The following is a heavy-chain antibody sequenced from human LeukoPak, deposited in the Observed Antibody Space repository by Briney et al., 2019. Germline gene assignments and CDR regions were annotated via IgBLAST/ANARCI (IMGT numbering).Heavy chain of an antibody. CDR3: ARGIVVVTRGAFDI. D-gene: IGHD2-21*02. Sequence: ASVKVSCKASGYTFTSYGISWVRQAPGQGLEWTGWINPNSGGTNYAQKFQGRVTMTRDTSISTAYMELSRLRSDDTAVYYCARGIVVVTRGAFDIWGQGTMVTVSS. CDR2: INPNSGGT. J-gene: IGHJ3*02. CDR1: GYTFTSYG. V-gene: IGHV1-2*02.